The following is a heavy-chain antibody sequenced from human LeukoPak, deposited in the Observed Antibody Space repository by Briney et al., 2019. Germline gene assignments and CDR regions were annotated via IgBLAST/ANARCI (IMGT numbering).Heavy chain of an antibody. CDR3: ARDGGDYYDSSGYPFHH. V-gene: IGHV3-21*01. CDR1: GFTFGSYN. CDR2: ISTSSSYI. J-gene: IGHJ1*01. D-gene: IGHD3-22*01. Sequence: KTGGSLRLSCAVSGFTFGSYNMNWVRQAPGKGLEWVSSISTSSSYIYYADSEKGRFTISRDNAKKSLYLQMNSLRAGDTAVYYCARDGGDYYDSSGYPFHHWGQGTLVTVSS.